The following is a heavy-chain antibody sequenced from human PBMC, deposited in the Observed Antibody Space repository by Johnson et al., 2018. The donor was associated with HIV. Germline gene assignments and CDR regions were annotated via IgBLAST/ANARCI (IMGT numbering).Heavy chain of an antibody. CDR2: IRYDGSNK. J-gene: IGHJ3*02. V-gene: IGHV3-30*02. CDR1: GLTFSKYD. CDR3: ARPTVVVLPHGAFDI. Sequence: QVQLVESGGGLVQPGGSLRLSCEVSGLTFSKYDMHWVRQAPGKGLEWVAFIRYDGSNKYYADSVKGRFTISRDNSRNTLYLQMNSLRTDDSAVYYCARPTVVVLPHGAFDIWGPGTMVTVSS. D-gene: IGHD2-2*01.